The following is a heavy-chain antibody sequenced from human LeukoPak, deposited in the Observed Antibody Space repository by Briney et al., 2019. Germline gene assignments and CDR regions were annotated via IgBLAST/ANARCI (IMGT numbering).Heavy chain of an antibody. J-gene: IGHJ1*01. V-gene: IGHV3-30-3*01. CDR1: GFTFGDLA. CDR3: ANVVLTATDREVYFQH. CDR2: ISDDGNNK. Sequence: GGSLRLSCVASGFTFGDLAMHWARQAPGKGLEWVAVISDDGNNKDEAHSVKGRFTLFRDSSKNTLYLQMNSLRAEDTAVYYCANVVLTATDREVYFQHWGQGTLVTVSS. D-gene: IGHD2-21*02.